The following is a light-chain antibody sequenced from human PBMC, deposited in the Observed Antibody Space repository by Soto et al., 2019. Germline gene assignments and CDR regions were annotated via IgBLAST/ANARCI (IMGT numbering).Light chain of an antibody. J-gene: IGLJ2*01. CDR3: TSYTTSSPHVV. Sequence: QSALTQPASVSGSPGQSITISCTGSSSDVGGYNYVSWYQQHPGKAPKVMINDVSNRPSGVSNRFSGSKSGNTASLTISGLQAEDEADYYCTSYTTSSPHVVFGGGTKETVL. CDR1: SSDVGGYNY. V-gene: IGLV2-14*01. CDR2: DVS.